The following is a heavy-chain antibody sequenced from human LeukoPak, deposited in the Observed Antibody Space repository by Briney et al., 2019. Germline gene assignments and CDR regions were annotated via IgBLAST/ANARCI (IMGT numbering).Heavy chain of an antibody. CDR3: ARNRGRSAFDI. D-gene: IGHD2-15*01. J-gene: IGHJ3*02. V-gene: IGHV3-20*01. CDR1: GFTFGDYG. CDR2: INWNGGST. Sequence: GGSLRLSCAASGFTFGDYGMSWVRQAPGKGLEWVSGINWNGGSTGYADSVKGRFTISRDNAKNSLYLQMNSLRAEDTALYHCARNRGRSAFDIWGQGTMVTVSS.